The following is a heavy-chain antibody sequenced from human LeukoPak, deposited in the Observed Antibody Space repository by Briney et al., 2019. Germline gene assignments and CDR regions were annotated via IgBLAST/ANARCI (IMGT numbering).Heavy chain of an antibody. CDR2: INHSGST. CDR1: GGSFSGYY. V-gene: IGHV4-34*01. Sequence: TSETLSLTCAVYGGSFSGYYWSWIRQPPGKGLEWIGEINHSGSTNYNPSLKSRVTILVDTSKNQFSLKLSSVTAADTAVYYCARVWAPGYYYYMDVWGKGTTVTVSS. D-gene: IGHD3-16*01. J-gene: IGHJ6*03. CDR3: ARVWAPGYYYYMDV.